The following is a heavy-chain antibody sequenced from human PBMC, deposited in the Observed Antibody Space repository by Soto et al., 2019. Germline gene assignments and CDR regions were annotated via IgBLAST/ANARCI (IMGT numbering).Heavy chain of an antibody. V-gene: IGHV4-59*01. CDR3: ARAGPEMDY. CDR2: IFYSGST. CDR1: GGSISSYY. D-gene: IGHD3-10*01. J-gene: IGHJ4*02. Sequence: SETLSLTCTVSGGSISSYYWSWIRQPPGKGLEWIGYIFYSGSTNYNPSLKSRVTISVDTSKNQFSLKLSSVTAADTAVYYCARAGPEMDYWGQGTLVTVSS.